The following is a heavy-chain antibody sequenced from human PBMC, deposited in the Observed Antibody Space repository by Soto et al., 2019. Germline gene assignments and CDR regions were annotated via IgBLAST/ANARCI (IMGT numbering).Heavy chain of an antibody. CDR1: GFTFSSYA. CDR3: AKLSRNYGSGSGYY. J-gene: IGHJ4*02. CDR2: FSGSGGST. V-gene: IGHV3-23*01. Sequence: EVQLLESGGGLVQPGGSLRLSCAASGFTFSSYAMSWVRQAPGKGLEWVSAFSGSGGSTYYADSVKGRFTISRDNSKNTLYLQMNSLRAEDTAVYYCAKLSRNYGSGSGYYWGQGTLVTVSS. D-gene: IGHD3-10*01.